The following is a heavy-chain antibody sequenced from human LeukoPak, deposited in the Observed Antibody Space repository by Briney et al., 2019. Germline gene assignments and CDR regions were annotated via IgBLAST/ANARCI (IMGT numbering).Heavy chain of an antibody. CDR1: GGSFSGYH. V-gene: IGHV4-34*01. Sequence: PSETLSLTCAVYGGSFSGYHWSWIRQPPGKGLEWIGEINHSGSTNYNPSLKSRVTISVDTSKNQFSLKLSSVAAADTAVYYCARARRSGSFYYYYYGMDVWGQGTTVTVSS. D-gene: IGHD1-26*01. CDR3: ARARRSGSFYYYYYGMDV. CDR2: INHSGST. J-gene: IGHJ6*02.